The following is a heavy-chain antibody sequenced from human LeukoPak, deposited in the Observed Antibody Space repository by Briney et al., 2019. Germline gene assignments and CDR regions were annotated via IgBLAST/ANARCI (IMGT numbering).Heavy chain of an antibody. CDR1: GFTFDDYA. D-gene: IGHD3-10*01. CDR3: AKDPRKVWLGKEGFDY. J-gene: IGHJ4*02. Sequence: PGRSLRLSCAASGFTFDDYAMHWVRQAPGKGLEWVSGISWNSGSIGYADSVKGRFTISRDNAKNSLYLQMNSLRAEDTALYYCAKDPRKVWLGKEGFDYWAREPWSPSPQ. V-gene: IGHV3-9*01. CDR2: ISWNSGSI.